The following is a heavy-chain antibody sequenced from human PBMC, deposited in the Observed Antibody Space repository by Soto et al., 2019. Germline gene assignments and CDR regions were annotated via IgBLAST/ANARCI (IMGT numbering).Heavy chain of an antibody. V-gene: IGHV3-74*01. CDR1: GFIFNDYW. D-gene: IGHD1-20*01. CDR2: INPDGSST. CDR3: ARKGEVTGLKY. Sequence: EVQLVESGGGLVQPGGSLRVSCAASGFIFNDYWPHWVRQAPGKGLEWLSRINPDGSSTDYADSVKGRFTVSRDNAKNTLYLQMNSLRAEDTAVYYCARKGEVTGLKYWGQGTLVTVSS. J-gene: IGHJ4*02.